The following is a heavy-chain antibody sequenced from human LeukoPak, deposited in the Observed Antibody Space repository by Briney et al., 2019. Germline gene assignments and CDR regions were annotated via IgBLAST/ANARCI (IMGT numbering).Heavy chain of an antibody. D-gene: IGHD3-22*01. CDR1: GSTFTGYA. CDR3: ARLASDYGSSGYFDY. J-gene: IGHJ4*02. V-gene: IGHV5-51*01. Sequence: GESLHISGQASGSTFTGYASGWAGRLPGKGREGMGIFYPGDSDTRYSPSLQGQVTISADKSISPAYLQWSTLKASATAMYYCARLASDYGSSGYFDYWGQGTLVTGSS. CDR2: FYPGDSDT.